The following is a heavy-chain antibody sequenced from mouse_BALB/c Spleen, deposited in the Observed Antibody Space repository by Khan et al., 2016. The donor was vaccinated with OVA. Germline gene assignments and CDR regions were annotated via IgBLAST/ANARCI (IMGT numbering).Heavy chain of an antibody. D-gene: IGHD2-12*01. Sequence: QVPLQQSGAELAKPGPSVQMSCKASGYTFTTYWMHWVTQRPGQGLEWIGYIAPSSGYTEYNQKFKDKATLTTYKSSSTAYMQLSSLTSTYSAVYYCARRGLYDIFAYWGQGTLVTVSA. CDR3: ARRGLYDIFAY. J-gene: IGHJ3*01. CDR2: IAPSSGYT. CDR1: GYTFTTYW. V-gene: IGHV1-7*01.